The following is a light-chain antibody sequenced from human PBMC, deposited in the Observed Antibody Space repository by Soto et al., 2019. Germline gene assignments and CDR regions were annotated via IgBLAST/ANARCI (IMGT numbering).Light chain of an antibody. V-gene: IGKV3-15*01. CDR1: QSVSSN. CDR3: QQYNNWPRT. Sequence: EIVLTQSPATLSLSPGERATLPCRASQSVSSNLAWYQQKPGQAPRLLIYGASTRATGIPARFSGSGPGTEFTLTISSLQSEDFAVYYCQQYNNWPRTLGQGTKVDIK. J-gene: IGKJ1*01. CDR2: GAS.